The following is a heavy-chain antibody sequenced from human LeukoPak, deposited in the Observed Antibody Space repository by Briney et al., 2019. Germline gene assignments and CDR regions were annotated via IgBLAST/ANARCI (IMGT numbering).Heavy chain of an antibody. CDR1: DFRDYY. V-gene: IGHV1-2*02. CDR2: INPKSGDT. J-gene: IGHJ4*02. D-gene: IGHD5-12*01. Sequence: ASVKVSCKTSDFRDYYMNWVRQAPGQGLERLGWINPKSGDTEYAQKFQGMVTMTRDTSISTAYMELSGLKPDDTAIYFCASGYSGYDLNYWGQGTQVTVSS. CDR3: ASGYSGYDLNY.